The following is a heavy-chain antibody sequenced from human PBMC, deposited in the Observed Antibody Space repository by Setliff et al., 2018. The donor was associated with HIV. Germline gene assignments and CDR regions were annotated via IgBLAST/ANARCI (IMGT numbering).Heavy chain of an antibody. CDR1: GESFSRYY. V-gene: IGHV4-34*01. D-gene: IGHD3-16*01. J-gene: IGHJ4*02. Sequence: PSETLSLTCAVYGESFSRYYFTWIRQAPGRGLEWIGEINHSAFTKYNPSLASRVTMSIDTPKNQFSLLLSSVTAADTAMYFCARRPGGITRARLDNWGQGTLVTVS. CDR3: ARRPGGITRARLDN. CDR2: INHSAFT.